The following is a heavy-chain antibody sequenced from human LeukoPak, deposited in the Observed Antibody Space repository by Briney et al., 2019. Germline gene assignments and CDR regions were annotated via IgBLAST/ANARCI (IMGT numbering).Heavy chain of an antibody. D-gene: IGHD4-17*01. J-gene: IGHJ3*02. CDR1: GDSVSSNSAA. Sequence: SQTLSLTCAISGDSVSSNSAAWNWIRQSPSRGLEWLGRTYYRSKWYNDYAVSVKSRITINPDTSKNQFSLQLSSVTAADTAMYYCARGHFGDYIHDAFDMWGQGTMVTVSS. V-gene: IGHV6-1*01. CDR3: ARGHFGDYIHDAFDM. CDR2: TYYRSKWYN.